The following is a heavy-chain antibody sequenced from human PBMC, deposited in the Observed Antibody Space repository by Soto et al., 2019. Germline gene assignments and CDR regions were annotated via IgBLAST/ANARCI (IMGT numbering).Heavy chain of an antibody. CDR3: ARGRSGAAGTFDY. Sequence: VQLQESGPGLVTPSQTLSLTCTVSGGSIHSGGYYWTWIRQYPGQGLEWIGYIYTIENTYYNPSLECRVTLSEDRSKNQFSLRLTSVTAADTAVYYCARGRSGAAGTFDYWGQGALVTVSS. J-gene: IGHJ4*02. D-gene: IGHD6-13*01. V-gene: IGHV4-31*03. CDR1: GGSIHSGGYY. CDR2: IYTIENT.